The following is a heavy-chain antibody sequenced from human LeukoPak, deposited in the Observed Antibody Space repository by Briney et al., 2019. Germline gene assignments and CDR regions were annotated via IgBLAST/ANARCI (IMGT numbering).Heavy chain of an antibody. Sequence: SVTLSCKASGVTFSSYAISWVRQAPGPGLEWMGRIIPILGIANYAQKFQGRVTITADKSTSTAYMELSSLRSEDTAVYYCARGRFGELSHWNWFDPWGQGTLVTVSS. CDR1: GVTFSSYA. D-gene: IGHD3-10*01. CDR3: ARGRFGELSHWNWFDP. J-gene: IGHJ5*02. V-gene: IGHV1-69*04. CDR2: IIPILGIA.